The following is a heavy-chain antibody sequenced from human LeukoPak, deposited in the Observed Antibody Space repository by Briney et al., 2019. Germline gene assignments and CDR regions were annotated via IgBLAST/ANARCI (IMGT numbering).Heavy chain of an antibody. CDR1: GFTFSGSA. V-gene: IGHV3-73*01. J-gene: IGHJ5*02. CDR3: MGMVRGVIIGNP. Sequence: PGGSLRLSCAASGFTFSGSAMHWVRQASGKGLEWVGRIRSKANSYATAYAASVKGRFTISRDDSKNTAYLQMNSLKTEDTAVYYCMGMVRGVIIGNPWGQGTLVTVSS. CDR2: IRSKANSYAT. D-gene: IGHD3-10*01.